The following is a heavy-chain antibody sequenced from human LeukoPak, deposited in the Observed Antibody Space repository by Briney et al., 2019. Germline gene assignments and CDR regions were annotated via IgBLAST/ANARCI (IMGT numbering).Heavy chain of an antibody. J-gene: IGHJ3*02. CDR2: ISGGSTSI. CDR1: GFSFTGYT. Sequence: GGSLRLSCAASGFSFTGYTMNWVRQAPGKGLEWVSSISGGSTSIDYADSVKGRFTISRDNSKNTLYLQMNSLRAEDTAVYYCAKKGYYYDSSGYHAWGAFDIWGQGTMVTVSS. CDR3: AKKGYYYDSSGYHAWGAFDI. D-gene: IGHD3-22*01. V-gene: IGHV3-21*04.